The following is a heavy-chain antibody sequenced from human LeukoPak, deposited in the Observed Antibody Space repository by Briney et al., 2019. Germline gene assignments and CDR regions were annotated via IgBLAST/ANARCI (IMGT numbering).Heavy chain of an antibody. CDR1: GFTFSRFW. V-gene: IGHV3-7*01. CDR2: ISPDESEK. J-gene: IGHJ4*02. Sequence: GGSLRLSCAASGFTFSRFWMIWVRQVPGRGLEWVANISPDESEKYFMDSVKGRFTISRDNAENSLYLQTNSLRAEDTAVYYCARDIGGGYFPSPWGQGTLVTVSS. CDR3: ARDIGGGYFPSP. D-gene: IGHD3-22*01.